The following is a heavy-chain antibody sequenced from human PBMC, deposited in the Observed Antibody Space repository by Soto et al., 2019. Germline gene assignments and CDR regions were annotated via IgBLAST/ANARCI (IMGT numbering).Heavy chain of an antibody. D-gene: IGHD3-22*01. CDR2: ISSSSSTI. J-gene: IGHJ3*02. CDR3: ARVFPYYYDSSGYPSHNLLFAFDI. CDR1: GFTFSSYS. V-gene: IGHV3-48*02. Sequence: GGSLRLSCAASGFTFSSYSMNWVRQAPGKGLEWVSYISSSSSTIYYADSVKGRFTISRDNAKNSLYLQMNSLRDEDTAVYYCARVFPYYYDSSGYPSHNLLFAFDIWGQGTMVTVSS.